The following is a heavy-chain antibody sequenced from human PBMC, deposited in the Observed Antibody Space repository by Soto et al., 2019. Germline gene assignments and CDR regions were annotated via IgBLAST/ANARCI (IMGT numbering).Heavy chain of an antibody. V-gene: IGHV4-59*01. CDR2: IYNSGST. Sequence: SETLSLTCTVSGCSISSYYWSWIRQPPGKGLEWIGYIYNSGSTNYNSSLKSRVTISVDTSKNQFSLKLSSVTAADTAVYYCARGYCSSTTCYRYAFDIWGQGTMVTVSS. J-gene: IGHJ3*02. D-gene: IGHD2-2*01. CDR1: GCSISSYY. CDR3: ARGYCSSTTCYRYAFDI.